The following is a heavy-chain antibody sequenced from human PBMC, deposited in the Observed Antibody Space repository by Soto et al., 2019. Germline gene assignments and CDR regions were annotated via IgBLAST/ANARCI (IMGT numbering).Heavy chain of an antibody. CDR2: IYYSGST. CDR1: GGSISSYY. Sequence: SETLSLTCTVSGGSISSYYWSWIRQPPGKGLEWIGYIYYSGSTNYNPSLKSRVTISVDKSKNQFSLKLSSVTAADTAVYYCARDGGSSGGSHNWFDPWGQGTLVTVS. J-gene: IGHJ5*02. CDR3: ARDGGSSGGSHNWFDP. V-gene: IGHV4-59*01. D-gene: IGHD2-15*01.